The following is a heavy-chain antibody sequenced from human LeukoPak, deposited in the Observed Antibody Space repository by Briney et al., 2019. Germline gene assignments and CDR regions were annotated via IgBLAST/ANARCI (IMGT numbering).Heavy chain of an antibody. CDR3: AQSRGGWFDP. J-gene: IGHJ5*02. CDR1: GFTFSSYA. D-gene: IGHD3-16*01. CDR2: ITGSGTNT. V-gene: IGHV3-23*01. Sequence: GGSLRLSCAASGFTFSSYAMGWVRQGPGKGLDWVSTITGSGTNTYYADPVRGRFTISRDNSKNTLYLQMNSLRAEDTAIYYCAQSRGGWFDPWGQGTLATVSS.